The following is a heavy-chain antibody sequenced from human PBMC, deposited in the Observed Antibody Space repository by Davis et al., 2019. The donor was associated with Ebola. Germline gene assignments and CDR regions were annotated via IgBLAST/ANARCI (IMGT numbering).Heavy chain of an antibody. V-gene: IGHV4-34*01. J-gene: IGHJ6*02. Sequence: SETLSLTCAVYGGSFSGYYWSWIRQPPGKGLEWIGEINHSGSTNYNPSLKSRVTISVDTSKNQFSLKLSYVTAADTAVYCCASSRTYYYYYGMDVWGQGTTVTVSS. CDR2: INHSGST. CDR1: GGSFSGYY. CDR3: ASSRTYYYYYGMDV. D-gene: IGHD4-11*01.